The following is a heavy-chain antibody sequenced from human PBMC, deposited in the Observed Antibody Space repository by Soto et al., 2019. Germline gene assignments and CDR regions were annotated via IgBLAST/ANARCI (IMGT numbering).Heavy chain of an antibody. CDR1: GYRVTSYW. CDR3: ARLLYGDGYPDSVLDY. Sequence: GESLKIACNGSGYRVTSYWIGWVRQMPGKGLEWMAIIYPGDSDTRYSPSFQGQVTISADKSISTAYLQWISLKASDTAMYYCARLLYGDGYPDSVLDYWGQGTLVTVSS. CDR2: IYPGDSDT. J-gene: IGHJ4*02. D-gene: IGHD5-12*01. V-gene: IGHV5-51*01.